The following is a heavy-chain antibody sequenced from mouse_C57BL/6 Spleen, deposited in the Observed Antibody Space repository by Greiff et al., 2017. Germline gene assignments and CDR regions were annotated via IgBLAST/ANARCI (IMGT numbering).Heavy chain of an antibody. CDR2: IDPETGGT. Sequence: VQLPESGAELVRPGASVTLSCKASGYTFTDYEMHWVKQTPVHGLEWIGAIDPETGGTAYNQKFKGKAILTADKSSSTAYMELRSLTSEDSAVYYCTRRAAQALFDYWGQGTTLTVSS. J-gene: IGHJ2*01. D-gene: IGHD3-2*02. CDR3: TRRAAQALFDY. CDR1: GYTFTDYE. V-gene: IGHV1-15*01.